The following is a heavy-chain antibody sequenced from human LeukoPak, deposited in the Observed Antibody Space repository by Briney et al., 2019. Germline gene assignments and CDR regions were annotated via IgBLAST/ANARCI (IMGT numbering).Heavy chain of an antibody. J-gene: IGHJ3*02. CDR2: ISAYNGNT. CDR1: GYTFTSYG. V-gene: IGHV1-18*01. Sequence: GAPVKVCCKASGYTFTSYGISWVRQAPGQGLEWMGWISAYNGNTNYAQKLQGRVTMTTDTSTSTAYMELRSLRSDDTAVYYCARSRSGGTSRDAFDIWGQGTMVTVSS. CDR3: ARSRSGGTSRDAFDI. D-gene: IGHD2-15*01.